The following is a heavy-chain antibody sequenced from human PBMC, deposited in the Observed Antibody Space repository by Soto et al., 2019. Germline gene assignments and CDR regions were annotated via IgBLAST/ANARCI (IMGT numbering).Heavy chain of an antibody. CDR2: IIPIFGTA. D-gene: IGHD3-3*01. V-gene: IGHV1-69*13. CDR1: GGTFSSYA. Sequence: SVKVSCKASGGTFSSYAISWVRQAPGQGLEWMGGIIPIFGTANYAQKFQGRVTITADESTSTAYMELSSLRSEDTAVYYCARLMYYDFWSGYPWGQGTLVTVSS. CDR3: ARLMYYDFWSGYP. J-gene: IGHJ4*02.